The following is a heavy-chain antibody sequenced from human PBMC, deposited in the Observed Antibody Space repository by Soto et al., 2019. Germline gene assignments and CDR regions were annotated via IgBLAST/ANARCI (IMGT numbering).Heavy chain of an antibody. Sequence: SETLSLTCAVYGGSFSGYYWSWIRQPPGKGLEWIGEINHSGSTNYNPSLKSRVTISVDTSKNQFSLKLSSVTAADTAVYYCAIVAAPAPNNYYYYGMDVWGQGTTVTVSS. CDR3: AIVAAPAPNNYYYYGMDV. J-gene: IGHJ6*02. D-gene: IGHD6-6*01. V-gene: IGHV4-34*01. CDR1: GGSFSGYY. CDR2: INHSGST.